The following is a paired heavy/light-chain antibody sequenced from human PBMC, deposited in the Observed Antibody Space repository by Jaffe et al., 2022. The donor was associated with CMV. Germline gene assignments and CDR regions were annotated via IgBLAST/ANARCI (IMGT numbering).Light chain of an antibody. J-gene: IGKJ2*01. V-gene: IGKV1-5*03. CDR2: KAS. CDR1: QFIDTW. CDR3: QQYSSHPST. Sequence: DIQLTQSPPTLSASVGDRVTLTCRASQFIDTWLAWYQQKPGRAPNLLIYKASTLQTGVPSRFSGSGYGTDFTLTISSLQPDDFATYYCQQYSSHPSTFGQGTKVELK.
Heavy chain of an antibody. J-gene: IGHJ4*02. D-gene: IGHD3-22*01. CDR2: IYHTGTT. Sequence: QVQLQESGPGLVKPSGTLSLTCAVSGGFIISTHWWSWVRQAPGRGLEWLGEIYHTGTTNYNPSLRSRITISVDTSKNQFSLILDSVTAADTAVYYCVRHLSPFHYDGSGYSPFDYWGQGNLVTVSS. CDR1: GGFIISTHW. CDR3: VRHLSPFHYDGSGYSPFDY. V-gene: IGHV4-4*02.